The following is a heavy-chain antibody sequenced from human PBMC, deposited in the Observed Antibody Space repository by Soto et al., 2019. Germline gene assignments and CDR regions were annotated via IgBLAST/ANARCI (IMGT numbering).Heavy chain of an antibody. D-gene: IGHD2-15*01. CDR1: GFTFSSHA. CDR3: ARDEGFNVY. CDR2: LSGSGGSI. J-gene: IGHJ4*02. V-gene: IGHV3-23*01. Sequence: PGGSLRLSCTASGFTFSSHAMTWVRQAPGKGLEWVSGLSGSGGSIYYADSVKGRFTISRDNSMNTLYLQMKSLRAEDTAVYYCARDEGFNVYWGQGTLVTAPQ.